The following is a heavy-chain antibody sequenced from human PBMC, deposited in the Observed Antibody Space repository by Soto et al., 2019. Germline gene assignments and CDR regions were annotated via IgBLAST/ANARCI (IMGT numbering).Heavy chain of an antibody. CDR2: INAGNGNT. CDR1: GYTFTSYA. Sequence: ASVKVSCKASGYTFTSYAMHWVRQAPGQRLEWMGWINAGNGNTKYSQKFQGRVTITRDTSASTAYMELSSLRSEDTAVYYCARVFYCSSTSCNDLDYWGQGTLVTSPQ. D-gene: IGHD2-2*01. CDR3: ARVFYCSSTSCNDLDY. J-gene: IGHJ4*02. V-gene: IGHV1-3*01.